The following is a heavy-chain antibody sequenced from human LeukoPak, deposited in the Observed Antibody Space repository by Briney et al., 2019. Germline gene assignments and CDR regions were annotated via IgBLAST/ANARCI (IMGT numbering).Heavy chain of an antibody. CDR1: GGSISSYY. Sequence: SETLSLTCTVSGGSISSYYWSWIRQPPGKGLEWIGYIYYSGSTNYNPSLKSRVTISVDTSKNQFSLKLSSVTAADTAAYYCARGDSSGYSYFDYWGQGTLVTVSS. CDR2: IYYSGST. J-gene: IGHJ4*02. D-gene: IGHD3-22*01. CDR3: ARGDSSGYSYFDY. V-gene: IGHV4-59*01.